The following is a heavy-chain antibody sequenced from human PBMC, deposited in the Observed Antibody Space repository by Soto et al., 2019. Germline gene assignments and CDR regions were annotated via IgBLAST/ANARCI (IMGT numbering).Heavy chain of an antibody. V-gene: IGHV1-69*13. D-gene: IGHD6-19*01. CDR1: GGTFSSYA. CDR3: ARGVAGRGGLYYYYGMDV. Sequence: SVKVSCKASGGTFSSYAISWVRQAPGQGLEWMGGIIPIFGTANYAQKFQGRVTITADESTSTAYMELSSLRSEDTAVYYCARGVAGRGGLYYYYGMDVWGQGTTVTVSS. J-gene: IGHJ6*02. CDR2: IIPIFGTA.